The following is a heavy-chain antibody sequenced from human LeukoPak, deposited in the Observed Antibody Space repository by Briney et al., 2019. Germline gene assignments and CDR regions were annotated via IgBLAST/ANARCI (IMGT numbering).Heavy chain of an antibody. CDR1: GGSISSYY. Sequence: SETLSLTCTVSGGSISSYYWSWIRQPPGKGLEWIGYIYYSGSTNYNPSLKSRVTISVDTSKNQFSLKLSSVTAADTAVYYCASRGGYSYGRRWGQGTLVTVSS. V-gene: IGHV4-59*12. J-gene: IGHJ4*02. CDR2: IYYSGST. CDR3: ASRGGYSYGRR. D-gene: IGHD5-18*01.